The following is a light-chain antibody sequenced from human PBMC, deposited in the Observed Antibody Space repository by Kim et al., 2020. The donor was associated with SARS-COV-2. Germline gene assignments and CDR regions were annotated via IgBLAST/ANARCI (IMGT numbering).Light chain of an antibody. CDR3: QQYGSSPLT. CDR1: QSISSY. CDR2: AAS. Sequence: DIQMTQSPSSLSASVGDRVIITCRASQSISSYLNWYQQKPGKAPKLLIYAASSLQSGVPSRFSGSGSGTDFTLTISRLEPEDFAVYYCQQYGSSPLTFGGGTKVEI. V-gene: IGKV1-39*01. J-gene: IGKJ4*01.